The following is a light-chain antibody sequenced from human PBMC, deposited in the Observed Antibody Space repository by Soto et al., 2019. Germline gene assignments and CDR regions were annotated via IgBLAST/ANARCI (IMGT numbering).Light chain of an antibody. V-gene: IGLV2-23*02. CDR1: SSDVGSYNL. CDR2: EVS. Sequence: QSALTQPAAVSWSPGQSITISCTGTSSDVGSYNLVSWYQQHPGKAPKLIIYEVSKRPSGVSNRFSGSKSGNTASLTISGLHADDEADYFCWSYVGISTFVFGSGTKLTVL. CDR3: WSYVGISTFV. J-gene: IGLJ1*01.